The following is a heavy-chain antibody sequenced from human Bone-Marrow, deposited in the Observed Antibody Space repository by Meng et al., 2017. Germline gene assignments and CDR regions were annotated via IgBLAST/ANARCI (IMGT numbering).Heavy chain of an antibody. CDR2: ISWDGGST. D-gene: IGHD6-13*01. J-gene: IGHJ4*02. CDR3: ARSRRPWAAAGTVIDY. CDR1: GFTFDDYT. Sequence: GESLKISCAASGFTFDDYTMHWVRQAPGKGLEWVSLISWDGGSTYYADSVKGRFTISRDNSKNTLYLQMNSLRAEDTAVYYCARSRRPWAAAGTVIDYWGQGTLVTVSS. V-gene: IGHV3-43*01.